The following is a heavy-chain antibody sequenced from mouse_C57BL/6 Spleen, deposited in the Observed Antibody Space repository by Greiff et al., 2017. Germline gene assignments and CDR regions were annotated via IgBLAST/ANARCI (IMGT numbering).Heavy chain of an antibody. CDR3: ARERAYYSNPFDY. CDR1: GYAFSSYW. CDR2: IYPGDGDT. V-gene: IGHV1-80*01. J-gene: IGHJ2*01. D-gene: IGHD2-5*01. Sequence: VQGVESGAELVKPGASVKISCKASGYAFSSYWMNWVKQRPGKGLEWIGQIYPGDGDTNYNGKFKGKATLTADKSSSTAYMQLSSLTSEDSAVYFCARERAYYSNPFDYWGQGTTLTVSS.